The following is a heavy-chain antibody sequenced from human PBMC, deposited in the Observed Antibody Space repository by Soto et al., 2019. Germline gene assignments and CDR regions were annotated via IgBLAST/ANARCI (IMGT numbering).Heavy chain of an antibody. V-gene: IGHV4-34*01. CDR1: GGSFNRYY. CDR2: IKHRGSN. D-gene: IGHD2-2*01. CDR3: ASGEFGVRDCSRTSHECALDI. J-gene: IGHJ3*02. Sequence: QVQLQQWGAGLLKPWETLSLTCAVYGGSFNRYYGSWIRQSPGNGLEWIGEIKHRGSNNYKSVLKGRVTMSVSTTKNQISLKLTSATAADTAMDYCASGEFGVRDCSRTSHECALDILGQGTMVTVSS.